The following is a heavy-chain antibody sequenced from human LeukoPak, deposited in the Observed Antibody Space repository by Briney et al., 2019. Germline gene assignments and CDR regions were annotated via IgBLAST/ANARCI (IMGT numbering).Heavy chain of an antibody. CDR3: AHSKTLWFGELLMTRNDAFDI. CDR1: GFSLSTSGVG. J-gene: IGHJ3*02. CDR2: IYWDDDK. Sequence: SGPTLVNPTQTLTPTCTFSGFSLSTSGVGVGWIRQPPGKALEWLALIYWDDDKRYSPSLKSRLTITKDTSKNQVVLTMTNMDPVDTATYYCAHSKTLWFGELLMTRNDAFDIWGQGTMVTVSS. V-gene: IGHV2-5*02. D-gene: IGHD3-10*01.